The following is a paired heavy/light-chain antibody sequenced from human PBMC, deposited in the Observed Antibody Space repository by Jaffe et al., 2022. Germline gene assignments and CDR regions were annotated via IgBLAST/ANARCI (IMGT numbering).Light chain of an antibody. Sequence: AIQMTQSPSSPSASVGDRVTITCRASQDIGSNLDWYQQTPGKAPKLLIYAASILQSGVPSRFSGSGSGTDFTLTISSLQPEDFATYYCLQDYNYPRTFGQGTKVEIK. V-gene: IGKV1-6*01. CDR2: AAS. CDR3: LQDYNYPRT. J-gene: IGKJ1*01. CDR1: QDIGSN.
Heavy chain of an antibody. CDR2: ISSSGVTV. V-gene: IGHV3-48*03. CDR1: GFTFSSYD. J-gene: IGHJ4*02. CDR3: ARSWFGFDY. Sequence: EVQLVESGGGLVQPGGSLRLSCAASGFTFSSYDMNWVRQAPGQGLEWISYISSSGVTVYDADSVKGRFTISRDNAKNSLFLQMSSLRADDTAVYYCARSWFGFDYWGQGTLVTVSS. D-gene: IGHD3-16*01.